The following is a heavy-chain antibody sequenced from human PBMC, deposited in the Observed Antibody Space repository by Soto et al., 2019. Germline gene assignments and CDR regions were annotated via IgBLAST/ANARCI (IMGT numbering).Heavy chain of an antibody. CDR1: GGSFSGYY. V-gene: IGHV4-34*01. Sequence: LETLSLTCAVYGGSFSGYYWSWIRQPPGKGLEWIGEINHSGSTNYNPSLKSRVTISVDTSKNQFSLKLSSVTAADTAVYYCARLGDYYYMDVWGKGTTVTVSS. CDR3: ARLGDYYYMDV. J-gene: IGHJ6*03. CDR2: INHSGST.